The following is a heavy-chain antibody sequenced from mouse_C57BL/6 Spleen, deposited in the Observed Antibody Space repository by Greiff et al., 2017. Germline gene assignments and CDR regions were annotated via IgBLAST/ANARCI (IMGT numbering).Heavy chain of an antibody. V-gene: IGHV2-6*01. CDR1: GFSFTSHG. CDR2: IWGVGST. J-gene: IGHJ3*01. CDR3: ASADYGSSPVAY. Sequence: QVQLQQSGPGLVAPSQRLSITCPVSGFSFTSHGVDWVRQSPGKGLEWLGVIWGVGSTNYNSALKSRLSISKDNSKVQVFLKMNSLLTDDTAMDYCASADYGSSPVAYWGQGTLVTVSA. D-gene: IGHD1-1*01.